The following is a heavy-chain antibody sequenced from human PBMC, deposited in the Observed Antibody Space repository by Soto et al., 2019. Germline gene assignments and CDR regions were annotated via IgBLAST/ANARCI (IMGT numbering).Heavy chain of an antibody. Sequence: EVQLVESGGDLIPAGGSLRLSCAASDFTVSSNYMTCVRQAPGKGLECVSAIFRDGKTYYADSVKGRFTISRDNSKNTVCLQMDSLRAEDTAVYYCATSLFWPGYFDLWGRGTLVTVSS. J-gene: IGHJ2*01. CDR1: DFTVSSNY. CDR3: ATSLFWPGYFDL. V-gene: IGHV3-53*01. D-gene: IGHD2-21*01. CDR2: IFRDGKT.